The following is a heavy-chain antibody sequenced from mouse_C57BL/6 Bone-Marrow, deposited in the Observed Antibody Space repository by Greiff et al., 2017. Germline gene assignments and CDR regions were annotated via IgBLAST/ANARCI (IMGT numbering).Heavy chain of an antibody. Sequence: VQLQQSGPELVKPGASVKISCKASGYSFTGYYMNWVKQSPEKSLEWIGDINPSTGGTTYNQKFKAKATLTVDKSSSTAYMQLKSLTSEDSAVYYCAYYDGNYSFAYWGQGTLVTVSA. D-gene: IGHD2-1*01. V-gene: IGHV1-42*01. CDR2: INPSTGGT. CDR1: GYSFTGYY. J-gene: IGHJ3*01. CDR3: AYYDGNYSFAY.